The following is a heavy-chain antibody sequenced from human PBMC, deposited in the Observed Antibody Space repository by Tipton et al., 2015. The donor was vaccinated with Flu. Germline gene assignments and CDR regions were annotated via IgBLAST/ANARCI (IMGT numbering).Heavy chain of an antibody. Sequence: TLSLTCTVSDYSISSGYYWGWIRQPPGKGLEWIGSIYHSGTTYYNPSLKSRVTISVDTSKNQFSLKLTSVTAADTAVYYCAREGGIAARPRGWFDPWGQGTLVTVSS. V-gene: IGHV4-38-2*02. J-gene: IGHJ5*02. CDR1: DYSISSGYY. CDR3: AREGGIAARPRGWFDP. D-gene: IGHD6-6*01. CDR2: IYHSGTT.